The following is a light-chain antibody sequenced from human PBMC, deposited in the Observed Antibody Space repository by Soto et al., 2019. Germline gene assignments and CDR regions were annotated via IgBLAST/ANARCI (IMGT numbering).Light chain of an antibody. Sequence: ALTQPASVSGSPGQSITISCTGTSSDVGGYNYVSWYQQHPGKAPKLLIYDVSNRPSGVSNRFSGSKSGNTASLTISGLQAEDEGDYYCTSYSSSTSVLFGGGTKLTVL. V-gene: IGLV2-14*01. J-gene: IGLJ2*01. CDR3: TSYSSSTSVL. CDR2: DVS. CDR1: SSDVGGYNY.